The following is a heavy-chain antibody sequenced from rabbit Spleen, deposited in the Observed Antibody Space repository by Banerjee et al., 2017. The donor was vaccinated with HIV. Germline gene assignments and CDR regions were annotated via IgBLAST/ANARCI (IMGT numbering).Heavy chain of an antibody. D-gene: IGHD7-1*01. CDR1: GFSFSSGYD. J-gene: IGHJ6*01. Sequence: QSLEESGGGLVKPGASLTLTCKASGFSFSSGYDMCWVRQAPGKGLELIACISTSSGSTYYASWAKGRFTISKTSSTTVTLQMTSLTVADTATYFCARDTGTSFSTYGMDLWGPGTLVTVS. CDR2: ISTSSGST. V-gene: IGHV1S40*01. CDR3: ARDTGTSFSTYGMDL.